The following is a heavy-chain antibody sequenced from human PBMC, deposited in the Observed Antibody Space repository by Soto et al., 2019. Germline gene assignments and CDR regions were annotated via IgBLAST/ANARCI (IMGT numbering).Heavy chain of an antibody. CDR1: GYTFTSYG. CDR3: AATYYYDSSGPGPDWFDP. J-gene: IGHJ5*02. D-gene: IGHD3-22*01. Sequence: ASLKVSCKASGYTFTSYGISWVRQAPGQGLEWMGWISAYNGNTNYAQKLQGRVTMTTDTSTSTAYMELRSLRSDDTAVYYCAATYYYDSSGPGPDWFDPWGQGTLVTVSS. V-gene: IGHV1-18*01. CDR2: ISAYNGNT.